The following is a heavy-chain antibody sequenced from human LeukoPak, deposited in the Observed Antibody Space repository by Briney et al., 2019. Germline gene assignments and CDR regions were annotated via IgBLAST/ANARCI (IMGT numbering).Heavy chain of an antibody. Sequence: GGSLRLSCAASGFTFSSYSMNWVRQAPWKGLEWVSSISSSSSYIYYADSVKGRFTISRDNAKNSLYLQMNSLRAEDTAVYYCARGEVLRFLEWFPDYWGQGTLVTVSS. CDR3: ARGEVLRFLEWFPDY. V-gene: IGHV3-21*01. D-gene: IGHD3-3*01. CDR1: GFTFSSYS. J-gene: IGHJ4*02. CDR2: ISSSSSYI.